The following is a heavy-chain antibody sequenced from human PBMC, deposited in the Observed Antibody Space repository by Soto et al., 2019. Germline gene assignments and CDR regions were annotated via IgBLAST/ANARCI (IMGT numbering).Heavy chain of an antibody. CDR1: GGSISRSTYY. J-gene: IGHJ5*02. V-gene: IGHV4-39*01. CDR3: ARQVPAAIRLGWFDP. Sequence: KTSETLSLTCTVSGGSISRSTYYWGWIRQPPGKGLEWTGSIYYSGSTYYRPSLKSRVTISVDTSKNQFSLKLSSVTAADTAVYYCARQVPAAIRLGWFDPWGQGTLVTVSS. CDR2: IYYSGST. D-gene: IGHD2-2*02.